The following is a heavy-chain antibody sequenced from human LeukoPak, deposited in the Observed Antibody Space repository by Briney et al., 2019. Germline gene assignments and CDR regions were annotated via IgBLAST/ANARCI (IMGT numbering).Heavy chain of an antibody. V-gene: IGHV3-23*01. D-gene: IGHD3-22*01. CDR1: GFTFSSYA. CDR3: ATSPKPAYFYYYDSSGYYY. Sequence: GSLRLSCAASGFTFSSYAMSWVRQAPGKGLEWVSAISGSGGSTYYADSVKGRFTISRDNSKNTLYLQMNSLRAEDTAVYYCATSPKPAYFYYYDSSGYYYWGQGTLVTVSS. CDR2: ISGSGGST. J-gene: IGHJ4*02.